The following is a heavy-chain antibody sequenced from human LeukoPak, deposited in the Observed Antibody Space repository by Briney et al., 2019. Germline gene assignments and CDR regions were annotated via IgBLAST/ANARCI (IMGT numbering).Heavy chain of an antibody. J-gene: IGHJ6*02. V-gene: IGHV3-9*01. CDR1: GFTFDDYA. Sequence: GRSLRLSCAASGFTFDDYAMHWVRQAPGKGLEWVAGISWSSGNIGYADSVKGRLTISRDNAESSLHLQMNSLRIEDTALYFCARDAWRRAFNYGMDVWGQGTTVAVSS. CDR2: ISWSSGNI. D-gene: IGHD5-12*01. CDR3: ARDAWRRAFNYGMDV.